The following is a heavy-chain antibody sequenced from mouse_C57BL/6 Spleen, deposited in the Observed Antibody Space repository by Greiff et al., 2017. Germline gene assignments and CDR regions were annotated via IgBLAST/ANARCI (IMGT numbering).Heavy chain of an antibody. V-gene: IGHV1-9*01. J-gene: IGHJ2*01. CDR2: ILPGSGST. CDR1: GYTFTGYW. CDR3: ARSRLREYFDY. D-gene: IGHD3-2*02. Sequence: QVQLQQSGAELMKPGASVKLSCKATGYTFTGYWIEWVKQRPGHGPEWIGEILPGSGSTNYNEKFKGKATFTADTSSNTAYIQRSSLTTEDSAIYYCARSRLREYFDYGGQGTTLTVS.